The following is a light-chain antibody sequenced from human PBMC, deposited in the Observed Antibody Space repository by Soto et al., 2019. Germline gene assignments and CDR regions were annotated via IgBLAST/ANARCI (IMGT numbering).Light chain of an antibody. CDR2: GAS. CDR3: RQYGSSPYT. CDR1: QSVYSNS. Sequence: EIVLTQSPGTLSLSPGDRATLSCRASQSVYSNSLAWYQQKSGQAPRLLIFGASNRATGIPDRFSGSGSGTEFTLSISRLEPEDFAVYYCRQYGSSPYTFGQGTKRETK. J-gene: IGKJ2*01. V-gene: IGKV3-20*01.